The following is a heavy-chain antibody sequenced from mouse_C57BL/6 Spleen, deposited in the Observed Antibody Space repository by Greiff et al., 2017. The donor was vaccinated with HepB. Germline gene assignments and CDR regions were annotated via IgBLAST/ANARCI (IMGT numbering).Heavy chain of an antibody. J-gene: IGHJ4*01. CDR2: INPNYGTT. CDR1: GYSFTDYN. D-gene: IGHD2-3*01. V-gene: IGHV1-39*01. CDR3: ARNDGYELDAMDY. Sequence: VQLKQSGPELVKPGASVKISCKASGYSFTDYNMNWVKQSNGKSLEWIGVINPNYGTTSYNQKFKGKATLTVDQSSITAYMQLNSLTSEDSAVYYCARNDGYELDAMDYWGQGTSVTVSS.